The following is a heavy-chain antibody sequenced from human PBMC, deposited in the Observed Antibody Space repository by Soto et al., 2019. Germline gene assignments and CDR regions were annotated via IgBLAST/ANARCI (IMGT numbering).Heavy chain of an antibody. CDR3: ARLHSYYASGSYLPLYYYNGMDG. CDR1: GGSFSGYY. V-gene: IGHV4-34*01. CDR2: INHSGST. D-gene: IGHD3-16*02. Sequence: SETLSLTCAVYGGSFSGYYWSWIRQPPGKGLEWIGEINHSGSTNYNPSLKSRVTISVDTSKNQFSLTLSSVTAADTAVYYCARLHSYYASGSYLPLYYYNGMDGWDKGTTVTIAS. J-gene: IGHJ6*04.